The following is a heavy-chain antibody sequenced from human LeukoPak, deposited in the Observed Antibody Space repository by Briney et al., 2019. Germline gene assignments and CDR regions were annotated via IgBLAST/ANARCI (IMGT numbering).Heavy chain of an antibody. V-gene: IGHV3-23*01. Sequence: GGSLRLSCAASGFTVSSNYMSWVRQAPGKGLEWVSAISGSGGSTYYADSVKGRFTISRDNSKNTLYLQMNSLRAEDTAVYYCAKEPAHGDYNYYYYGMDVWGQGTTVTVSS. CDR1: GFTVSSNY. J-gene: IGHJ6*02. CDR3: AKEPAHGDYNYYYYGMDV. D-gene: IGHD4-17*01. CDR2: ISGSGGST.